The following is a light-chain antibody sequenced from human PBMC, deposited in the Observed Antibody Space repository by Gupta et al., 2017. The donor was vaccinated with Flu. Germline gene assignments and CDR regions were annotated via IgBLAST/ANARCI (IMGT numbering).Light chain of an antibody. Sequence: VGDRVTITCRASQSISSRLTWYQQKPGKAPKLLIYKASSLEGGVPSRFSGSGSGTEFTLTISSLQPDDFATYYCQQYDTYWTFGQGTKVEIK. V-gene: IGKV1-5*03. CDR1: QSISSR. J-gene: IGKJ1*01. CDR3: QQYDTYWT. CDR2: KAS.